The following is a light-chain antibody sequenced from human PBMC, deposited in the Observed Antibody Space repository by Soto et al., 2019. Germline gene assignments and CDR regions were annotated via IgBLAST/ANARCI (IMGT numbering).Light chain of an antibody. V-gene: IGKV3-11*01. CDR1: QSVSSS. CDR3: QQRSNWPPRLT. CDR2: DAS. Sequence: EIVLTQSPATLSLSPGERATLSCRASQSVSSSLAWYQQKPGQAPRLLIYDASNRATGITARCSGSGSGTDFTLTISSLEPEDFAVYYCQQRSNWPPRLTFGGGTKVEIK. J-gene: IGKJ4*01.